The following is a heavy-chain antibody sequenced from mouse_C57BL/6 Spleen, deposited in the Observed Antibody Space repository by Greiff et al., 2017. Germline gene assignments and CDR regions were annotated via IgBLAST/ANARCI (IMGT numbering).Heavy chain of an antibody. J-gene: IGHJ1*03. V-gene: IGHV1-26*01. CDR3: ARLGNYGYFDV. CDR2: INPNNGGT. CDR1: GYTFTDYY. Sequence: EVKLQQSGPELVKPGASVKISCKASGYTFTDYYMNWVKQSHGKSLEWIGDINPNNGGTSYNQKFKGKATLTVDKSSSTAYMELRSLTSEDSAVYYCARLGNYGYFDVWGTGTTVTVSS.